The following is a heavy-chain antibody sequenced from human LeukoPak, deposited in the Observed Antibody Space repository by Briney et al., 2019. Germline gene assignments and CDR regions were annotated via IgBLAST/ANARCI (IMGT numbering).Heavy chain of an antibody. CDR2: ISGSGGST. CDR3: AKARNSSGWSTPWFDP. D-gene: IGHD6-19*01. CDR1: GFTFSSYA. V-gene: IGHV3-23*01. J-gene: IGHJ5*02. Sequence: GGSLRLSCAASGFTFSSYAMSWVRQAPGKGLEWVSAISGSGGSTYYADSVKGRFTISRDNSKNTLYLQMNSLGAEDTAVYYCAKARNSSGWSTPWFDPWGQGTLVTVSS.